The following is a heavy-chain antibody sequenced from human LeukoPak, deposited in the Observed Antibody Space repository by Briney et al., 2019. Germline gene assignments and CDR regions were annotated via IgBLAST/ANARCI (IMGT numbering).Heavy chain of an antibody. CDR1: GFIFSSSG. CDR3: AKDLLAVTAPKAYFDF. Sequence: GGSLRLSCTVSGFIFSSSGIHWVFQAPGKGLVWVAGISYDGSEKYYAESVKGRFTISRDYSKTTVYLQMNSLEIEDTAVYYCAKDLLAVTAPKAYFDFWCQGTLVTVSS. D-gene: IGHD2-21*02. J-gene: IGHJ4*02. V-gene: IGHV3-30*18. CDR2: ISYDGSEK.